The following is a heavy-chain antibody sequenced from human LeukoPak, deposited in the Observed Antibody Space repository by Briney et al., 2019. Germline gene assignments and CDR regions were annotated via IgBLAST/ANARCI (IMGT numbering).Heavy chain of an antibody. CDR3: PPGSHVDY. V-gene: IGHV3-7*01. Sequence: GGPLRLFCAASGFTFNKFWMIWVRQAPGKGLQGLAYIKGGGSESHHVDSVKGRFTISSDNAKNSLYLQINNLRAEDTAVVHCPPGSHVDYCGQGTQVTVSS. D-gene: IGHD3-10*01. J-gene: IGHJ4*02. CDR1: GFTFNKFW. CDR2: IKGGGSES.